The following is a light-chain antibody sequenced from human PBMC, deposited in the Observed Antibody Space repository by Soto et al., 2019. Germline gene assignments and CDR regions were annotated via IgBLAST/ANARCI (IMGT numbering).Light chain of an antibody. CDR1: SSDVGSYNG. J-gene: IGLJ1*01. CDR2: EGS. V-gene: IGLV2-18*02. CDR3: NSYTLSATYV. Sequence: QSALTQPPSVSGSPGQSVTISCTGTSSDVGSYNGVSWYQQPPGTAPRLIIYEGSTRPSGVPDRFSGSKSGNTASLTISGLQAEDEADYYCNSYTLSATYVFGTGTKVTVL.